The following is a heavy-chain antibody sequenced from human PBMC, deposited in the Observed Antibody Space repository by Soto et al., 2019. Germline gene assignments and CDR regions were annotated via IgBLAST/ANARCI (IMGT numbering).Heavy chain of an antibody. Sequence: PGESLKISCKGSGYSFTSYWIGWVRQMPGKGLEWMGIIYPGDSDTRYSPSFQGQVTISADKPISTAYLQWSSLKASDTAMYYCASNTGIAAAGTSYYYYYGMDVWGQGTTVTVSS. CDR3: ASNTGIAAAGTSYYYYYGMDV. V-gene: IGHV5-51*01. D-gene: IGHD6-13*01. CDR1: GYSFTSYW. CDR2: IYPGDSDT. J-gene: IGHJ6*02.